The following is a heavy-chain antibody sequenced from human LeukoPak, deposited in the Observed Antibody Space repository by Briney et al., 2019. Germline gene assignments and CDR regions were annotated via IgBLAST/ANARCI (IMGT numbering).Heavy chain of an antibody. CDR3: ARDRRGYFDY. V-gene: IGHV4-39*07. J-gene: IGHJ4*02. D-gene: IGHD3-10*01. CDR2: IYYSGST. CDR1: GGSISGGTYY. Sequence: SETLSLSCTVSGGSISGGTYYWGWIRQPPGKGLELIGSIYYSGSTYYSPSLKSRVTMTVDTSKNQFSLKLSSVTAADTAVYYCARDRRGYFDYWGQGTLVTVSS.